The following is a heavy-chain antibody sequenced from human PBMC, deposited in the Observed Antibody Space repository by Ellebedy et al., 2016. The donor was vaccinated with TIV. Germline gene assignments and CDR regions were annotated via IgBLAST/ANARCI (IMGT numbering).Heavy chain of an antibody. V-gene: IGHV5-51*01. J-gene: IGHJ4*02. Sequence: GESLKISCKGSGYSFTSYWLGWVRQMPGKGLEWMGSIYPGDSNIEYSPSFQGQVTISADRSISTAYLQWSSLRPSDTAMYYCARLQTRGNCYIYYWGQGTLVTVSS. CDR3: ARLQTRGNCYIYY. CDR1: GYSFTSYW. D-gene: IGHD1-26*01. CDR2: IYPGDSNI.